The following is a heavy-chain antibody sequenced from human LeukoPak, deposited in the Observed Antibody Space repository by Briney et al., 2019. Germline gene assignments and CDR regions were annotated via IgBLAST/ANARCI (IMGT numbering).Heavy chain of an antibody. CDR3: ARDLSSGYYLGGLDY. CDR1: GFTFSSYS. Sequence: GGSLRLSCAASGFTFSSYSMSWVRQAPGKGLEWVSYISSRSSTIYYADSVKGRFTISRDNAKNSLYLQMNSLRADDTAVYYCARDLSSGYYLGGLDYWGQGTLVTVSS. V-gene: IGHV3-48*04. D-gene: IGHD3-22*01. CDR2: ISSRSSTI. J-gene: IGHJ4*02.